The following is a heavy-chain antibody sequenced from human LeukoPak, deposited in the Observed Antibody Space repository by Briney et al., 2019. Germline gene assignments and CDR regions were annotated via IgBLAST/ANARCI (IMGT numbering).Heavy chain of an antibody. Sequence: GGSLRLSCAASGFTFSSYSMNWVRQAPGKGLEWVSSIYYADSVKGRFTISRDNAKNSLYLQMNSLRAEDTAVYYCARDLGYSSSWTRWFDPWGQGTLVTVSS. CDR3: ARDLGYSSSWTRWFDP. V-gene: IGHV3-21*01. D-gene: IGHD6-13*01. CDR2: I. CDR1: GFTFSSYS. J-gene: IGHJ5*02.